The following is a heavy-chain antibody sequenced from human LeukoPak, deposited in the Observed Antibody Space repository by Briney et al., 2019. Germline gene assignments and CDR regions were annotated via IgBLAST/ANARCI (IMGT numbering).Heavy chain of an antibody. D-gene: IGHD1-26*01. CDR3: ARDNAGLVKHLDAFDL. CDR1: GFIFSDYG. J-gene: IGHJ3*01. V-gene: IGHV3-33*01. CDR2: IWNDGSNT. Sequence: PGGSPRLFCAASGFIFSDYGMHWVRQAPGKGLEWVAVIWNDGSNTYYGDSVKGLFTISRDNSKNTVYLQMNSLRAEDTAVYYCARDNAGLVKHLDAFDLWGQGTMVTVAS.